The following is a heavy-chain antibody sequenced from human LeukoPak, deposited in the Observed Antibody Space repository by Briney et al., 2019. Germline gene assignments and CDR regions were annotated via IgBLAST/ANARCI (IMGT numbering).Heavy chain of an antibody. D-gene: IGHD4-17*01. CDR3: TTYYGDYVGYHYYGMDA. J-gene: IGHJ6*02. Sequence: GGSLRLSCAASGFTFSNVWMSWVRQAPGKGLEWVGRIKSKVDGGRTDYAAPVKGRFTISRDDSKTTLYLQMNSLKTEDTAIYYCTTYYGDYVGYHYYGMDAWGQGTTVTVSS. V-gene: IGHV3-15*01. CDR1: GFTFSNVW. CDR2: IKSKVDGGRT.